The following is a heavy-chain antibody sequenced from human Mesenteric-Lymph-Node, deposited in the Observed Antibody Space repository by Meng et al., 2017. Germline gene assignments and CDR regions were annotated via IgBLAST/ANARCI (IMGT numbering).Heavy chain of an antibody. V-gene: IGHV1-46*01. J-gene: IGHJ4*02. CDR1: GYTFIDYG. D-gene: IGHD1-26*01. CDR2: IHPRDGTT. CDR3: AREVGATDY. Sequence: ASVKVSCKSSGYTFIDYGFHWVRQAPGQGLEWMGIIHPRDGTTTYAQNFQGRVTMTRNTSTSTVHMELNSLRSEDTALYYCAREVGATDYWGQGTLVTVSA.